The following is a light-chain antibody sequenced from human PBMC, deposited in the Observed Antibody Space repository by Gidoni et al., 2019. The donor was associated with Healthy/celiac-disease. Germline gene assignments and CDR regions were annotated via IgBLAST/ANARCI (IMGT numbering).Light chain of an antibody. Sequence: DIQMTQSPSSLSASVGDRVTITCRASQGISNYLAWYQQKPGKVPKLLIYAASTWQTGFPARFSGSGSGTDFTLTISSLQPEDVATYYCQKYNSAPLTFGPGTKVDIK. V-gene: IGKV1-27*01. CDR3: QKYNSAPLT. CDR1: QGISNY. CDR2: AAS. J-gene: IGKJ3*01.